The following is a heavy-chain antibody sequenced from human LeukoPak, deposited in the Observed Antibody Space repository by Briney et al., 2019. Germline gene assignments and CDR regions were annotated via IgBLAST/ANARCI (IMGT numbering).Heavy chain of an antibody. CDR1: GYTFTDYY. CDR2: INPYSGST. V-gene: IGHV1-2*02. J-gene: IGHJ4*02. D-gene: IGHD3-22*01. CDR3: ARASYYYDSSGYPGYYFDY. Sequence: GASVKVSCKASGYTFTDYYMHWVRQAPGQGLEWMGWINPYSGSTNYAQKFQGRVTMTRDTSISTAYIELSRLRSDDTAVYYCARASYYYDSSGYPGYYFDYWGQGTLVTVSS.